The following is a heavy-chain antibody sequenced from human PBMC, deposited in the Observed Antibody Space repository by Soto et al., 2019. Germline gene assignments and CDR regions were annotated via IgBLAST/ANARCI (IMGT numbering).Heavy chain of an antibody. Sequence: GSLRLSCSASGFAFSSYAMHWVRQTPGKGLEYVSAISPQGGSTYYADSVKGRFTISRDDSKNTVYLQMSSLRPDDAAVYYCVNMMIARGAFDFWGQGTLVTVSS. CDR1: GFAFSSYA. CDR3: VNMMIARGAFDF. V-gene: IGHV3-64D*06. CDR2: ISPQGGST. J-gene: IGHJ4*02. D-gene: IGHD2-21*01.